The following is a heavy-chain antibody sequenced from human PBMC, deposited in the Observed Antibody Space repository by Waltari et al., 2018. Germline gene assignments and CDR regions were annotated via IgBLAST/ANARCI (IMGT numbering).Heavy chain of an antibody. CDR1: GFTFNTYV. Sequence: EVQLLESGGGLVQPGGSLRPSGGASGFTFNTYVMNWVRQAPGKGLEWVSSISDGGGIINYADSVKGRFTISRDNSKNTLYLQMNSLRAEDTAVYYCARGSGVDYWGQGTLVTISS. D-gene: IGHD7-27*01. CDR3: ARGSGVDY. V-gene: IGHV3-23*01. J-gene: IGHJ4*02. CDR2: ISDGGGII.